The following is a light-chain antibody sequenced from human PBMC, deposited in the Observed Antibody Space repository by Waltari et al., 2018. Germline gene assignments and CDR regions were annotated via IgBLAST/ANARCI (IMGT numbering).Light chain of an antibody. Sequence: DIQMTQSPSSVSASVGDRVTITCRASQPVSTWVAWYQHQPGKAPRLLIYAASSLQTGVPSRFSGSGSGTDFTLTIRGLQPEDFASYFCQQGNSFPPTFGQGTDVEI. CDR1: QPVSTW. CDR2: AAS. V-gene: IGKV1-12*01. J-gene: IGKJ1*01. CDR3: QQGNSFPPT.